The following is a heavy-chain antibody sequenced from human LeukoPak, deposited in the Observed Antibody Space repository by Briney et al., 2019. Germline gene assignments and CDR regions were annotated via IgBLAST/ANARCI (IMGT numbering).Heavy chain of an antibody. J-gene: IGHJ5*02. D-gene: IGHD6-13*01. CDR3: TRGPYSSSWYPRVNNWFDP. Sequence: GGSLRLSCAASGFTFSSYEMNWVRQAPGKGLEWVSYISSSGSTIYYADSVKGRFTISRDNAKNSLYLQMNSLRAEDTAVYYCTRGPYSSSWYPRVNNWFDPWGQGTLVTVSS. CDR1: GFTFSSYE. V-gene: IGHV3-48*03. CDR2: ISSSGSTI.